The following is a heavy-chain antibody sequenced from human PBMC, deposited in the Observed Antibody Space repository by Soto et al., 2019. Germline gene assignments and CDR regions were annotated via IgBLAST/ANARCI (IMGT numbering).Heavy chain of an antibody. Sequence: PGESLKISCKGSGYSFTNYWIGWVRQMPGKGLEWMGLVQPGESHIRYSPSFQGQVTISADKSISTAYLQWSSLKASDTAMYYCARTSSTWYMDVWGRGPTV. J-gene: IGHJ6*02. CDR1: GYSFTNYW. CDR2: VQPGESHI. D-gene: IGHD6-13*01. CDR3: ARTSSTWYMDV. V-gene: IGHV5-51*01.